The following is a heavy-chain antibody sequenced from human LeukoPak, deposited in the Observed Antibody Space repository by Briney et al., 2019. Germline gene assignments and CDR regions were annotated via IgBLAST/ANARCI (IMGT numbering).Heavy chain of an antibody. Sequence: GGSLRLSCAASGFTFSSYWMNWVRQAPGKGLEWVANIKRDGSEKYYLDSVKGRFTISRDNAKNSLYLQMNSLRAEDTAVYYCAREGSSGYYRGDAFDIWGQGTMVTVSS. V-gene: IGHV3-7*01. J-gene: IGHJ3*02. CDR3: AREGSSGYYRGDAFDI. D-gene: IGHD3-22*01. CDR1: GFTFSSYW. CDR2: IKRDGSEK.